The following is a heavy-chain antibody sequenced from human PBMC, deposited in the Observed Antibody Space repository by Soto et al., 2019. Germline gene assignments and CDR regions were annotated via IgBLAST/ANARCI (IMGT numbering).Heavy chain of an antibody. CDR1: GGSISSGDYY. D-gene: IGHD3-22*01. Sequence: QVQLQESGPGLVKPSQTLSLTCTVSGGSISSGDYYWCWIRQPPGKGLEWIGYIYYSGSTYYNPSLKSRVTISVDTSKNQFSLKLSSVTAADTAVYYCARIGADSSGYYYPYGAFDIWGQGTMVTVSS. CDR3: ARIGADSSGYYYPYGAFDI. V-gene: IGHV4-30-4*01. J-gene: IGHJ3*02. CDR2: IYYSGST.